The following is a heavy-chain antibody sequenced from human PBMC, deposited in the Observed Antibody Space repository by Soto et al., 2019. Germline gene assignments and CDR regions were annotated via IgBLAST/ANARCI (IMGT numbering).Heavy chain of an antibody. CDR2: INPSGGST. J-gene: IGHJ6*02. CDR1: GYTFTSYA. Sequence: ASVKVSCTASGYTFTSYAMNCVRQAPGQGLEWMGIINPSGGSTSYAQKFQGRVTMTRDTSTSTVYMELSSLRSEDTAVYYCARDPPSGSSGYYYYGMDVWGQGTTVTVSS. D-gene: IGHD6-6*01. CDR3: ARDPPSGSSGYYYYGMDV. V-gene: IGHV1-46*01.